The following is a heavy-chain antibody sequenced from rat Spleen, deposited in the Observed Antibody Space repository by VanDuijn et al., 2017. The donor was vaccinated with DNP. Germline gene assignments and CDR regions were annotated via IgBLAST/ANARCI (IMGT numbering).Heavy chain of an antibody. D-gene: IGHD1-6*01. Sequence: QVQLKESGPGLVQPSQTLSLTCTVSGFSLTRYGVSWVRQPPRKGLEWIAAISSGGTTDYNSALKSRLSISRDTSKSQVFLKVNSLQSEDTAIYFCTCYVYYGLLSHWGQGLMVTVSS. CDR1: GFSLTRYG. CDR2: ISSGGTT. V-gene: IGHV2S12*01. CDR3: TCYVYYGLLSH. J-gene: IGHJ2*01.